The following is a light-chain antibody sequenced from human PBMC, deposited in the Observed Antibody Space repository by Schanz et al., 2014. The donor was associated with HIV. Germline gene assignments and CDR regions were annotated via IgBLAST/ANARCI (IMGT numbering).Light chain of an antibody. V-gene: IGLV1-44*01. CDR3: SSYTTNGTWL. CDR2: DVN. Sequence: QSVLTQPASASGTPGQRVTISCSGSSSNIGSNTVNWYQQHPGKAPQLIIYDVNYRPSGSSNRFSGSKSGSTASLAIFGLQAEDEADYYCSSYTTNGTWLFGGGTKLTVL. CDR1: SSNIGSNT. J-gene: IGLJ3*02.